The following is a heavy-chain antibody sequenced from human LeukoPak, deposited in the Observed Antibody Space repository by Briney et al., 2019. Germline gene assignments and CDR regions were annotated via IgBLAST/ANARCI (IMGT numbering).Heavy chain of an antibody. CDR3: ARGYYDFWSGHFNKNTWFDP. D-gene: IGHD3-3*01. CDR1: GGTFSSYA. J-gene: IGHJ5*02. V-gene: IGHV1-8*03. CDR2: VNPLSGNT. Sequence: ASVKVSCKASGGTFSSYAISWVRQATGQGLEWMGWVNPLSGNTGYAQKFQGRLIITRDTSLGTAYMELSSLSSEDTAIYYCARGYYDFWSGHFNKNTWFDPWGQGTLVTVSS.